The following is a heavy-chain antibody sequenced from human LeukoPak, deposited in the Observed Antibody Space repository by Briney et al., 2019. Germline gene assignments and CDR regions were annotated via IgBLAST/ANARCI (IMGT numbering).Heavy chain of an antibody. J-gene: IGHJ4*02. V-gene: IGHV4-59*08. Sequence: SETLSLTCTLSGGSISSYYWSWIRQPPGKGLEWIGYIYYSGSTNYNPSLKSRVTISVDTSKNQFSLKLSSVTAADTAVYYCASLRFLEWLTFDYWGQGTLVTVSS. CDR2: IYYSGST. CDR3: ASLRFLEWLTFDY. CDR1: GGSISSYY. D-gene: IGHD3-3*01.